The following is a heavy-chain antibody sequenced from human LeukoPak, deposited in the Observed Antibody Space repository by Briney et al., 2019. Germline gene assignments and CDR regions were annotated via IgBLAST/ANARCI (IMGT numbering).Heavy chain of an antibody. D-gene: IGHD5-12*01. J-gene: IGHJ4*02. CDR1: GGSISSGGYY. CDR3: ARIGRDIVPTYGYVINDY. V-gene: IGHV4-30-2*01. CDR2: IYHSGST. Sequence: SQTLSLTCTVSGGSISSGGYYWSWIRQPPGKGLEWIGYIYHSGSTYYNPSLKSRVTISVDRSKNQFSLKLSSVTAADTAVYYCARIGRDIVPTYGYVINDYWGQGTLVTVSS.